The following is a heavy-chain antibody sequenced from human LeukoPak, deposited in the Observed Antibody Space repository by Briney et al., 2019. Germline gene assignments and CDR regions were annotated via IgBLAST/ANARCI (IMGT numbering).Heavy chain of an antibody. CDR2: VYPGDSDT. J-gene: IGHJ3*02. CDR3: ARDYGGDI. D-gene: IGHD4-23*01. V-gene: IGHV5-51*01. Sequence: GESLKISRNGSGYSFTSYWIGRVRPMPGKGLEWMGIVYPGDSDTRYSPSFQAPVTISADKSISTAYLQWSSLKASDTAMYYCARDYGGDIWGQGTMVTVSS. CDR1: GYSFTSYW.